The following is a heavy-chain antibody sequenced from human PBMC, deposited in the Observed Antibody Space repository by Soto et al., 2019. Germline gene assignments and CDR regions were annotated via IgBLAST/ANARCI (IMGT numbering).Heavy chain of an antibody. CDR3: ARVYGCAGDCYSGLLDY. CDR1: GSTFTTYT. Sequence: GGSLRLSCAASGSTFTTYTMHWVRQAPGKGLEWVALISYDGNNKYYADSVKGRFTISRDNSKNTAYLQMNSLRAEDTAVYFCARVYGCAGDCYSGLLDYWGQGTLVTVSS. CDR2: ISYDGNNK. V-gene: IGHV3-30-3*01. D-gene: IGHD2-21*01. J-gene: IGHJ4*02.